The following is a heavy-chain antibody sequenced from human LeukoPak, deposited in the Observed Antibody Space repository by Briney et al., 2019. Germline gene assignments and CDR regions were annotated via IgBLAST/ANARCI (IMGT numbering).Heavy chain of an antibody. D-gene: IGHD3-22*01. Sequence: ASVKVSCKASGGTFSSYAISWVRQAPGQGLEWMGGIIPIFGTANYAQKFQGRVTITADESTSTAYMELSSPRSEDTAVYYCARDTNYYDSSGYSGDAFDIWGQGTMVTVSS. CDR1: GGTFSSYA. CDR2: IIPIFGTA. CDR3: ARDTNYYDSSGYSGDAFDI. V-gene: IGHV1-69*13. J-gene: IGHJ3*02.